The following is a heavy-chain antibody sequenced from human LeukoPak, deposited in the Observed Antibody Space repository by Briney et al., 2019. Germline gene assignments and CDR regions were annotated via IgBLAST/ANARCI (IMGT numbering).Heavy chain of an antibody. Sequence: GGSLRLSCAASGFTFSSYAMSWVRQAPGKGLEWVSAISGSGGSTYYADSVKGRFTISRDNSKNTLYLQMNRLRAEDTAVYYCAKASPSYCSGGSCYPGRAFDIWGQGTMVTVSS. V-gene: IGHV3-23*01. CDR2: ISGSGGST. J-gene: IGHJ3*02. CDR3: AKASPSYCSGGSCYPGRAFDI. CDR1: GFTFSSYA. D-gene: IGHD2-15*01.